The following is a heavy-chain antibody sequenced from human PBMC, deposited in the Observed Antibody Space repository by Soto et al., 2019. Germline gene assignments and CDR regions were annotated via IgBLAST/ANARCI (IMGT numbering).Heavy chain of an antibody. V-gene: IGHV4-61*01. J-gene: IGHJ4*02. CDR3: ARDRGGNFDY. D-gene: IGHD3-16*01. Sequence: QVQLQESGPGLVNPSETLSLTCTVSGGSVSSGSYYWSWIRQPPGKGLEWIGYIYYSGSTNYNPSLKSRVTISVDTSKNQFSLKLSSVTAADTAVYYCARDRGGNFDYWGQGTLVTVSS. CDR1: GGSVSSGSYY. CDR2: IYYSGST.